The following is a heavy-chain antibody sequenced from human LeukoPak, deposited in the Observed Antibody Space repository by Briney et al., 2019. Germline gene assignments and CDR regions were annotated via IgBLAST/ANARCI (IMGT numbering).Heavy chain of an antibody. CDR1: GFTFSTYG. CDR2: IRYNGNNK. Sequence: GGSLRLSCAASGFTFSTYGMHWVRQAPGKGLEWVAFIRYNGNNKYYADSVKGRFTISRDNSKNTLYLQMNSLRAEDTAVYYCAKFRGSLAWGQGTLVTVSS. CDR3: AKFRGSLA. D-gene: IGHD1-26*01. V-gene: IGHV3-30*02. J-gene: IGHJ5*02.